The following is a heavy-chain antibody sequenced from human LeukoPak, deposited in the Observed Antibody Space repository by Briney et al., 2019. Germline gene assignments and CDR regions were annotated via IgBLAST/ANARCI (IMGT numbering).Heavy chain of an antibody. CDR1: GFTFSSYG. J-gene: IGHJ6*03. CDR3: AKAARDCSSTSCYYYYYMDV. CDR2: IRYDGSNK. V-gene: IGHV3-30*02. D-gene: IGHD2-2*01. Sequence: GGSLRLSCAASGFTFSSYGMHWVRQAPGKGLEWVAFIRYDGSNKYYADSVKGRFTISRDNSKNTLYLQMNSLRAEDTAVYYCAKAARDCSSTSCYYYYYMDVWGKGTTVTVSS.